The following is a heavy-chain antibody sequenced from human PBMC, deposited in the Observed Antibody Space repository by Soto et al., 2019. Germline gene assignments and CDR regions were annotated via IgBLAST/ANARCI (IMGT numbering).Heavy chain of an antibody. D-gene: IGHD1-26*01. CDR2: ISTSSATI. Sequence: GGSLRLSCAASGFTFSTFSMNWVRQAPGKGLQWISYISTSSATIHYADSVKGRFTISRDNAKNLLYLQMNSLRDEDTAMYYCARDGATTGHWDFWGQGT. CDR1: GFTFSTFS. CDR3: ARDGATTGHWDF. V-gene: IGHV3-48*02. J-gene: IGHJ4*02.